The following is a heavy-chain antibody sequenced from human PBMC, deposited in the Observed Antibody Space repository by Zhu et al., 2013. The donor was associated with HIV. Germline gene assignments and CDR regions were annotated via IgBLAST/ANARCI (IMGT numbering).Heavy chain of an antibody. CDR1: GYSFTTYG. D-gene: IGHD4-17*01. CDR2: ISTSNPST. Sequence: QVQLVQSGAEVKKPGASVKVFCKASGYSFTTYGITWVRQAPGQGLEWMGWISTSNPSTNYAQKLQGRVTMTTDTSTTTADMELRSLRSDDTAVYFCARSFLPYSDTYAFDLWGQGTLVTVSS. J-gene: IGHJ5*02. V-gene: IGHV1-18*01. CDR3: ARSFLPYSDTYAFDL.